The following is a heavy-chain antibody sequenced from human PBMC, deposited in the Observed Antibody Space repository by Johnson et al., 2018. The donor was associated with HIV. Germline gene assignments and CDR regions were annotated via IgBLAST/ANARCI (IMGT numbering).Heavy chain of an antibody. CDR3: ARVHCRGGTCYYRDLGWSFDI. D-gene: IGHD2-15*01. J-gene: IGHJ3*02. CDR2: IKKDGSDK. CDR1: GFTFSSYW. V-gene: IGHV3-7*05. Sequence: VQLVESGGGLVQPGGSLRLSCVASGFTFSSYWLSWVRQAPGKGLEWVANIKKDGSDKYYVDSVKGRFTISRDNAKSSLYVQMNSLRSEDTVVYYCARVHCRGGTCYYRDLGWSFDIWDQGTMVTISS.